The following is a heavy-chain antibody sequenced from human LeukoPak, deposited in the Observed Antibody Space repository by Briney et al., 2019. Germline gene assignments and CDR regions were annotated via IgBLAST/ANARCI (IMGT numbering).Heavy chain of an antibody. J-gene: IGHJ5*02. V-gene: IGHV3-30*18. D-gene: IGHD3-10*01. CDR1: GFTFSSYG. CDR3: SKDLTSDFGGDLDP. Sequence: GGSLRLSCAASGFTFSSYGMHWVRQAPGKGLEWVAVISYDGSNKYYADSVKGRFTISRDNSKSTVYLQMNSLRVEDAAVYYCSKDLTSDFGGDLDPWGQGTLVTVSS. CDR2: ISYDGSNK.